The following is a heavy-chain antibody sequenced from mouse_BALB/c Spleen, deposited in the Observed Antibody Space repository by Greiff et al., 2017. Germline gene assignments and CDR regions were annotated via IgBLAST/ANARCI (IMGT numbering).Heavy chain of an antibody. D-gene: IGHD2-4*01. CDR2: ISSGGST. V-gene: IGHV5-6-5*01. Sequence: EVKLVESGGGLVKPGGSLKLSCAASGFTFSSYAMSWVRQTPEKRLEWVASISSGGSTYYPDSVKGRFTISRDNARNILYLQMSSLRSEDTAMYYCARGEDTMITTRFAYWGQGTLVTVSA. J-gene: IGHJ3*01. CDR3: ARGEDTMITTRFAY. CDR1: GFTFSSYA.